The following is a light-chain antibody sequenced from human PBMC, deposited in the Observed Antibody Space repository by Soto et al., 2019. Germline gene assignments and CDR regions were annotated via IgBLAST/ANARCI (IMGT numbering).Light chain of an antibody. CDR3: QQYNNWHPGYT. J-gene: IGKJ2*01. CDR2: GAS. Sequence: EIVMTQSPATLSVSPGERATLSCTASQSVSSNLAWYQQKPGQAPRLLIYGASTRATGIPARFSGSGSGTEFTLTISSLQSEYFADYYCQQYNNWHPGYTFGQGTKLEIK. CDR1: QSVSSN. V-gene: IGKV3-15*01.